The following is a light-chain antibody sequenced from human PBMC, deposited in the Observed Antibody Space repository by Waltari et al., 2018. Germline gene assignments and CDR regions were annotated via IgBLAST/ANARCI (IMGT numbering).Light chain of an antibody. Sequence: QSALTQPASVSGSPGQSLTIPCTGTSSYVGTYNSVSWYQQHPGKAPKLFIYDFSYRPSGVSYRFSGSKSCNTASLTISGLQAEDEAYYYCSSYITTNTLELFGGGTSLTVL. V-gene: IGLV2-14*03. CDR2: DFS. J-gene: IGLJ3*02. CDR3: SSYITTNTLEL. CDR1: SSYVGTYNS.